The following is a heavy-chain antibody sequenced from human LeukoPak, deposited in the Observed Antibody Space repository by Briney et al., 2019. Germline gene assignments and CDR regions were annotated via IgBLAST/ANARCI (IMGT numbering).Heavy chain of an antibody. V-gene: IGHV3-23*01. Sequence: GGSLRFSCAASGFTFSSYGMSWVRQAPGKGLEWVSAISGSGRSTYYADSVKGRFTISRDNSKNTLYLQMNSLRSDDTAVYYCARGPIIDIVIVPAADDYYYMDVWGKGTTVTVSS. J-gene: IGHJ6*03. CDR3: ARGPIIDIVIVPAADDYYYMDV. CDR2: ISGSGRST. CDR1: GFTFSSYG. D-gene: IGHD2-2*01.